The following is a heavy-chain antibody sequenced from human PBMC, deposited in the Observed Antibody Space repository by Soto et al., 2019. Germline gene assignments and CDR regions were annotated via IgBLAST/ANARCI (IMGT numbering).Heavy chain of an antibody. CDR3: ASGVAGGFDY. V-gene: IGHV1-8*01. CDR1: GYTFTNYH. Sequence: QVQLVQSGAEVKEPGASVRVSCKASGYTFTNYHINWVRQATGQGLEWMGWMGPKNVNTGYAQKFQGRLTMTRDPSMRTAYMELSSLRAEDTAVYYCASGVAGGFDYWGQGTLVTVSS. D-gene: IGHD3-10*01. CDR2: MGPKNVNT. J-gene: IGHJ4*02.